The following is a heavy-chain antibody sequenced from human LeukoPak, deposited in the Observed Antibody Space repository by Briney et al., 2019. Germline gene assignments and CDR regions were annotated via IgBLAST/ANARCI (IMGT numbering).Heavy chain of an antibody. J-gene: IGHJ1*01. CDR1: GFTFSSYS. CDR2: ISSSSYI. Sequence: PGGSLRLSCAASGFTFSSYSMNWVRQAPGKGLEWVSSISSSSYIYYADSVKGRFTISRDNAKNSLYLQMNSLRAEDTAVYYCARYGDYEGEEYFQHWGQGTLVTVSS. CDR3: ARYGDYEGEEYFQH. V-gene: IGHV3-21*01. D-gene: IGHD4-17*01.